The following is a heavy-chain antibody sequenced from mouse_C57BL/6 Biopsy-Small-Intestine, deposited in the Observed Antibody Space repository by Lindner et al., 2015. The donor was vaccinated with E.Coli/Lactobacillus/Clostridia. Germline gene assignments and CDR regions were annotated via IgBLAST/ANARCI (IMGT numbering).Heavy chain of an antibody. CDR1: GYTFTDYI. CDR3: ARGAGWLLSVDY. D-gene: IGHD2-3*01. CDR2: INPYNDGT. V-gene: IGHV1-14*01. Sequence: VQLQESGPELVKPGASVKMSCKASGYTFTDYIIHWVKQKPGQGLEWIGYINPYNDGTKYNEKFKGKVKLTSDKSSTTAYLELSSLTSEDSAVYYCARGAGWLLSVDYWGQGTTLTVSS. J-gene: IGHJ2*01.